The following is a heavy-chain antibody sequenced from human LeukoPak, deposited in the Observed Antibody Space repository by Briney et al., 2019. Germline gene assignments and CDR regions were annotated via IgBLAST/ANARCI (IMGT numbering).Heavy chain of an antibody. Sequence: GASVKVSCKASGYTFTSYVISWVRQAPGQGLEWMGWISAYNGNTNYAQKLQGRVTMTTDTSTSTAYMELRSLRSDDTAVYYCARAGGVVDPNYGMDVWGQGTTVTVSS. CDR1: GYTFTSYV. J-gene: IGHJ6*02. V-gene: IGHV1-18*01. CDR2: ISAYNGNT. CDR3: ARAGGVVDPNYGMDV. D-gene: IGHD2-8*02.